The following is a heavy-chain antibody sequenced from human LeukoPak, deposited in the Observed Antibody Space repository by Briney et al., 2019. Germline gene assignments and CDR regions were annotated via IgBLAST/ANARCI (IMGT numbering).Heavy chain of an antibody. D-gene: IGHD2-2*01. Sequence: PSETLSLTCTVSGGSISSGDYYWSWIRQTPGKGLEWIGYIYYSGSTYYNPSLKSRVTISVDTSKNQFSLKLSSVTAADTAVYYCARGLDCSSTSCCTYYYYMDVWGKGTTVTVSS. CDR3: ARGLDCSSTSCCTYYYYMDV. CDR1: GGSISSGDYY. J-gene: IGHJ6*03. CDR2: IYYSGST. V-gene: IGHV4-30-4*08.